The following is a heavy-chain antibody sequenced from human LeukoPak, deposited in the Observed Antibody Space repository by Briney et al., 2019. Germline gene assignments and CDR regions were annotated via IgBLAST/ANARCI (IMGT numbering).Heavy chain of an antibody. J-gene: IGHJ6*02. CDR3: ARRPGYSSGWFYYYGMDV. CDR2: ISGSSSTI. D-gene: IGHD6-19*01. CDR1: GFTFSSYS. V-gene: IGHV3-48*02. Sequence: PGGSLRLSCAASGFTFSSYSMNWVRQAPGKGLEWVSYISGSSSTIYYADSVKGRFTISRDNAKNSLYLQMNSLRDEDTAVYYCARRPGYSSGWFYYYGMDVWGQGTTVTVSS.